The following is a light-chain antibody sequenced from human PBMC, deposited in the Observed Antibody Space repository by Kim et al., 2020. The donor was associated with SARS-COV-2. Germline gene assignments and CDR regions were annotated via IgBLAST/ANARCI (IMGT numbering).Light chain of an antibody. J-gene: IGLJ2*01. V-gene: IGLV3-1*01. CDR2: QDS. Sequence: VSPGQTASITCSGDKLGDKYACWYQQKPGQAPVLVIYQDSKRPSGIPERFSGSNSGNTATLTISGTQAMDEADYYCQAWDSSTVVFGGGTKLTVL. CDR3: QAWDSSTVV. CDR1: KLGDKY.